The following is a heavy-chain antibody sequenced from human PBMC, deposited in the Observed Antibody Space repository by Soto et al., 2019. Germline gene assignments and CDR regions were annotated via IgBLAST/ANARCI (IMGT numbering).Heavy chain of an antibody. CDR2: IWFDGSNK. Sequence: HPGGSLRLSCAASGFTFSDYGMHWVRQAPGKGLEWVAVIWFDGSNKYYADSVKGRFTLSRDNSKNTLYLQMNGLRAEDTAVFYCARDPSHGSGSYLDYWGQGTPVTVSS. CDR1: GFTFSDYG. V-gene: IGHV3-33*01. CDR3: ARDPSHGSGSYLDY. D-gene: IGHD3-10*01. J-gene: IGHJ4*02.